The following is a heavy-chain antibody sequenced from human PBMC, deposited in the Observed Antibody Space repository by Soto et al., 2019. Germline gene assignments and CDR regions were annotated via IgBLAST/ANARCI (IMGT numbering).Heavy chain of an antibody. Sequence: GGSLRLSCAASGFTFSSYSMNWVRQAPGKGLEWVSSISSSSSYIYYADSVKGRFTISRDNAKNSLYLQMNSLRAADPSVYYCATEEVGGMDVAGQGTTVKVSS. CDR1: GFTFSSYS. CDR3: ATEEVGGMDV. J-gene: IGHJ6*02. CDR2: ISSSSSYI. D-gene: IGHD1-26*01. V-gene: IGHV3-21*01.